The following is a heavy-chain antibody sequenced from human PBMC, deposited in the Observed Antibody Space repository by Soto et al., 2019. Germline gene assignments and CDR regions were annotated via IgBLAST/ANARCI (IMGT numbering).Heavy chain of an antibody. CDR2: INPSGGST. J-gene: IGHJ6*03. D-gene: IGHD2-15*01. V-gene: IGHV1-46*03. CDR3: ARDGERYCSGGSCYGPHYYYYYYMDV. CDR1: GYTFTSYY. Sequence: ASVKVSCKASGYTFTSYYMHWVRQAPGQGLEWMGIINPSGGSTSYAQKFQGRVTMTRDTSTSTVYMELSSLRSEDTAVYYCARDGERYCSGGSCYGPHYYYYYYMDVWGKGTTVTVSS.